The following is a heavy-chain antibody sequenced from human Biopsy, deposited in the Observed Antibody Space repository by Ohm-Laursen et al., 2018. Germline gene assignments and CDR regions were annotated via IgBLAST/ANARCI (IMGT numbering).Heavy chain of an antibody. CDR3: VKSAYSSGFWEASDY. V-gene: IGHV3-9*01. J-gene: IGHJ4*02. Sequence: SLRLSCAASGFRFDDYAMQWVRQAPGKGLEWVSGISWSSGTIGYADSVKGRFTVSRDNAKSSLFLQMNSLRVEDTALYYCVKSAYSSGFWEASDYWGQGTLVTVSS. CDR1: GFRFDDYA. D-gene: IGHD6-19*01. CDR2: ISWSSGTI.